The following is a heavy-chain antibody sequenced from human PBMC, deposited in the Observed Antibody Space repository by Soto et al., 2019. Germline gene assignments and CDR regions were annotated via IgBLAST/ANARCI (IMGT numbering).Heavy chain of an antibody. D-gene: IGHD3-22*01. CDR2: INHSGST. CDR1: GGSFSGYY. Sequence: PSETLSLTCAVEGGSFSGYYWSWIRQPPGKGLEWIGEINHSGSTNYNPSLKSRVTISVDTSKNPFSLKLSSATAADTAVYYCERDVDYYDSPNDAFDIWGQGTMVT. CDR3: ERDVDYYDSPNDAFDI. J-gene: IGHJ3*02. V-gene: IGHV4-34*01.